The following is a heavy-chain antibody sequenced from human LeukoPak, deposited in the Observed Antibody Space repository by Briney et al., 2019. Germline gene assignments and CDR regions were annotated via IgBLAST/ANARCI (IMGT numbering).Heavy chain of an antibody. D-gene: IGHD6-19*01. J-gene: IGHJ4*02. CDR2: INPNSGGT. Sequence: ASVKVSCKASGYTFTGYYMHWVRQAPGQGLEWMGWINPNSGGTNYAQKFQGRVTMTRDTSISTAYMELSRLRSDDTAVYYCARGRIAVAVNLVYWGQGTLVTVSS. CDR3: ARGRIAVAVNLVY. CDR1: GYTFTGYY. V-gene: IGHV1-2*02.